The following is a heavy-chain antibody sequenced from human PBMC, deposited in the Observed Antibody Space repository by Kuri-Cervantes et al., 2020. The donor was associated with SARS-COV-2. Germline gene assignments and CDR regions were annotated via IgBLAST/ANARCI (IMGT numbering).Heavy chain of an antibody. D-gene: IGHD5-24*01. CDR2: ISGWTAST. J-gene: IGHJ4*02. CDR3: ARGGDGYNFYFGFDY. Sequence: GESLKISCAASGFTFSNYAMTWVRQAPGKGLEWVSAISGWTASTYYADSVKGRFTISRDNSKNTLYLQMNSLRAEDTALYYCARGGDGYNFYFGFDYWGQGTLVTVSS. V-gene: IGHV3-23*01. CDR1: GFTFSNYA.